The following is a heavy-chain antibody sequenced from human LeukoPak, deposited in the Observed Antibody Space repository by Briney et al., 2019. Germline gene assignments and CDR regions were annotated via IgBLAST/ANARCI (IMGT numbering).Heavy chain of an antibody. D-gene: IGHD5-12*01. CDR3: ARVEASGYDYGAFDY. CDR2: ISSNGGGT. J-gene: IGHJ4*02. V-gene: IGHV3-64*01. Sequence: GGSLRLSCAASGFTFSSYAMYWVRQAPGKGLEYVSAISSNGGGTYYGSSVKGRFTISRDNSKNTLYLQMGSLRAEDMAVYYCARVEASGYDYGAFDYWSQGTLVTVSS. CDR1: GFTFSSYA.